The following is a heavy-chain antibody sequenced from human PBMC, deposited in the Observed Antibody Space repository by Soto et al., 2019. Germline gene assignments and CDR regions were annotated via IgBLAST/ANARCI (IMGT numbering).Heavy chain of an antibody. J-gene: IGHJ4*02. CDR1: GYSCTSYG. V-gene: IGHV5-10-1*01. Sequence: WESLKISCKGAGYSCTSYGISWVRQIPGKGLEWMGRIDPSDSYTNYSPSFQGHVTISADKSISTAYLQWSSLKASDTAMYYCARQMMGASNWGQGTLVTVS. D-gene: IGHD1-26*01. CDR3: ARQMMGASN. CDR2: IDPSDSYT.